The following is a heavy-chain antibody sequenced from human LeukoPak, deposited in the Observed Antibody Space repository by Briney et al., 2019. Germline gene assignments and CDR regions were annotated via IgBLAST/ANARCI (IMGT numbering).Heavy chain of an antibody. CDR3: TRRRVRDYYYYGLDV. CDR1: GFTFSSYA. D-gene: IGHD3-10*01. CDR2: ITSIGDSYAT. J-gene: IGHJ6*02. Sequence: PGGSLRLSCAASGFTFSSYAMHWVRQASGKGLEWVGRITSIGDSYATAYAASVRGRFTLSRYDSKNTAYLQMNSLKTEDTAVYYCTRRRVRDYYYYGLDVWGQGATVTVSS. V-gene: IGHV3-73*01.